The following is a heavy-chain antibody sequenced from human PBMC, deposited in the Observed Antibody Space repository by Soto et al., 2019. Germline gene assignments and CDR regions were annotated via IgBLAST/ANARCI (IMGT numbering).Heavy chain of an antibody. Sequence: SVKVSCKASGGTFSSYAISWVRQAPGQGLEWMGGIIPIFGTANYAQKFQGRVTITADESTSTAYMELSSLRSEDTAVYYCARDGTPGYSSGLFADYWGQGTLVTVSS. D-gene: IGHD6-19*01. CDR3: ARDGTPGYSSGLFADY. CDR2: IIPIFGTA. CDR1: GGTFSSYA. J-gene: IGHJ4*02. V-gene: IGHV1-69*13.